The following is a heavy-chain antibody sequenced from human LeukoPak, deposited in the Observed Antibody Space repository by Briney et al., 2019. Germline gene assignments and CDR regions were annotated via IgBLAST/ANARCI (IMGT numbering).Heavy chain of an antibody. Sequence: SQTLSLTCTVSGGSISSGDYYWSWIRQPPGKGLEWIGYIYYSGSTYYNPSLKSRVTISVDTSKNQFSLKLSSVTAADTAVYYCARGPTMVRGVLDYWGQGTLVTVSS. D-gene: IGHD3-10*01. CDR1: GGSISSGDYY. CDR3: ARGPTMVRGVLDY. CDR2: IYYSGST. V-gene: IGHV4-30-4*01. J-gene: IGHJ4*02.